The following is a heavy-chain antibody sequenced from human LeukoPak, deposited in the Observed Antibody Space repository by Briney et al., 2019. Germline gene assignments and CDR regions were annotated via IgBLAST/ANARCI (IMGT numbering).Heavy chain of an antibody. D-gene: IGHD4-23*01. J-gene: IGHJ4*02. Sequence: GGSLRLSCTASGFTFGDYAMSWFRQAPGKGLEWVGFIRSKAYGGITEYAAPVKGRFTISRDDSKSIAYLQMNSLKTEDTAVYYCTRARRDFYGGTTFDYWGQGTLVTVSS. CDR3: TRARRDFYGGTTFDY. V-gene: IGHV3-49*03. CDR1: GFTFGDYA. CDR2: IRSKAYGGIT.